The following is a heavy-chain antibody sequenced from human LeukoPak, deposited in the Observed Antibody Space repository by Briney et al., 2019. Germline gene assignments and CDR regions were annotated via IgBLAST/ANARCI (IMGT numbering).Heavy chain of an antibody. D-gene: IGHD1-14*01. Sequence: ASVKVSCKASGFTFTSHDYNWVRQATGQGLEWMGWMNPNSGNTGYAQKFQGRVTMTRDTSITTVYMELSSLTSEDTAVYYCARDNGLNYYGMDVWGQGTTVTVSS. J-gene: IGHJ6*02. CDR1: GFTFTSHD. V-gene: IGHV1-8*01. CDR2: MNPNSGNT. CDR3: ARDNGLNYYGMDV.